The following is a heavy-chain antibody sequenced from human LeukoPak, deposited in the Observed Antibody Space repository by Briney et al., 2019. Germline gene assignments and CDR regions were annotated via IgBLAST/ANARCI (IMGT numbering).Heavy chain of an antibody. CDR3: ARNRRYSYDIDYFDY. V-gene: IGHV3-21*01. Sequence: TSGGSLRLSCAASGFTFSSYSMTWVRQAPGKGLEWVSSISSSSSYIYYADSVKGRFTISRDNAKNSLYLQMNSLRAEDTAVYYCARNRRYSYDIDYFDYWGQGTLVTVSS. D-gene: IGHD5-18*01. CDR2: ISSSSSYI. CDR1: GFTFSSYS. J-gene: IGHJ4*02.